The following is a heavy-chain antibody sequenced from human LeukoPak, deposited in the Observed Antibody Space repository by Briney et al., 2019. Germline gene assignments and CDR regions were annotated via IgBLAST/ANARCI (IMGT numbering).Heavy chain of an antibody. Sequence: GGSLRLSCAASGFTFSDYWMHWVRQAPGKGLEWVSAISTSGSSIYYADSVKGRFTISRDNAKNSLYLLMNSLRAEDTAVYYCARRAPSHDFDYWGQGTLVTVSS. CDR2: ISTSGSSI. CDR3: ARRAPSHDFDY. V-gene: IGHV3-21*06. J-gene: IGHJ4*02. CDR1: GFTFSDYW.